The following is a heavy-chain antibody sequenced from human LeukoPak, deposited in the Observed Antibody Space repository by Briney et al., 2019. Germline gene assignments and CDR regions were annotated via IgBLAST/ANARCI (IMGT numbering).Heavy chain of an antibody. CDR1: GGSISSSFYY. V-gene: IGHV4-39*07. Sequence: SETLSLTCTVSGGSISSSFYYWGWIRQPPGKGQEWIGSIYHSGSTYYNPSLKSRVTISVDTSRNQFSLKLSSVTAADTAVYYCARTSIAARRANAFDIWGQGTMVTVSS. CDR3: ARTSIAARRANAFDI. CDR2: IYHSGST. J-gene: IGHJ3*02. D-gene: IGHD6-6*01.